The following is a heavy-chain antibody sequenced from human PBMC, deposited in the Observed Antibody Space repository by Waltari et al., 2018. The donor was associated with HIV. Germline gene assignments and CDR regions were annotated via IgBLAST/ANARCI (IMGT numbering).Heavy chain of an antibody. CDR1: GGSFSGYY. D-gene: IGHD6-19*01. CDR2: INHSGST. J-gene: IGHJ6*02. Sequence: QVQLQQWGAGLLKPSETLSLTCAVYGGSFSGYYWSWIRQPPGKGLEWIGEINHSGSTNHSPALKSRVTISVDTSKNQFSLKLSSVTAADTAVYYCARSGGGRGGWYPGPNYYYYGMDVWGQGTTVTVSS. V-gene: IGHV4-34*01. CDR3: ARSGGGRGGWYPGPNYYYYGMDV.